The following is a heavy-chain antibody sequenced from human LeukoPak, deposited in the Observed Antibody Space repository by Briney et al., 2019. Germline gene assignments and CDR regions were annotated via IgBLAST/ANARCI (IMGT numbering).Heavy chain of an antibody. CDR1: GFTFDDYA. D-gene: IGHD7-27*01. J-gene: IGHJ4*02. V-gene: IGHV3-9*01. Sequence: GGSLRLSCTASGFTFDDYAMQWVRQAPGKGLEWVSGISWNSNSIVYADSVKGRFTISRDNAKNSLYLQMNSLRAEDTAVYYCAKDGTGDFDYWGQGTLVTVSS. CDR3: AKDGTGDFDY. CDR2: ISWNSNSI.